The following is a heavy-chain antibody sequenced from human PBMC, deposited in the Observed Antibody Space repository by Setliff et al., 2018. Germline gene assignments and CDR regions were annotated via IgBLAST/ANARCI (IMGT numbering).Heavy chain of an antibody. Sequence: ASVKVSCKVSGYTLTELSMHWVRQAPGKGLEWVGGFDPEDGETIYAQKFQGRVTMTEDTSTDTAYMELSSLRAEDTAVYYCARDHVYGSKYYYYYGMDVWGKGTTVTVSS. D-gene: IGHD3-10*01. CDR2: FDPEDGET. CDR3: ARDHVYGSKYYYYYGMDV. CDR1: GYTLTELS. J-gene: IGHJ6*04. V-gene: IGHV1-24*01.